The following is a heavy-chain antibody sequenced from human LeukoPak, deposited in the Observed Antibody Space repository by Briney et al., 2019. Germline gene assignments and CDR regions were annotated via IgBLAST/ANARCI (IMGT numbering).Heavy chain of an antibody. CDR2: IYPGDSDT. V-gene: IGHV5-51*03. D-gene: IGHD4-23*01. CDR3: ARRSYGGNLGDDAFDI. J-gene: IGHJ3*02. CDR1: GYSFTSYW. Sequence: KPGESLKISCKGSGYSFTSYWIGWVRQMPGKGLEWMGIIYPGDSDTRYSPSFQGQVTISADKSISTAYLQWSSLKASGTAMYYCARRSYGGNLGDDAFDIWGQGTMVTVSS.